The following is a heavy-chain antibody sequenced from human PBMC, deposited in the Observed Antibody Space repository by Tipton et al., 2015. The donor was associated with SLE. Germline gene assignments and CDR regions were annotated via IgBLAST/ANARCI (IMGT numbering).Heavy chain of an antibody. V-gene: IGHV4-34*01. J-gene: IGHJ3*02. CDR3: AQAHLWGSYRYASDI. CDR2: INHGGST. Sequence: GLVKPSETLSLTCSIYGGSFGGYYWSWIRQPPGKGLEWIGEINHGGSTNYNPSPKSRVTISVDTSKNQFSLKLSSVTAADTAVYYCAQAHLWGSYRYASDIWGQGTMVTVSS. D-gene: IGHD3-16*02. CDR1: GGSFGGYY.